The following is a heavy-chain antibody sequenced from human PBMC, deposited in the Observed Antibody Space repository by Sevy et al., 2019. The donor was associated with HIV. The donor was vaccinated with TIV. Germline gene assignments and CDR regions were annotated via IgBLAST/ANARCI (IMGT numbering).Heavy chain of an antibody. J-gene: IGHJ3*02. CDR3: ARGANTVVNPSFAFDI. D-gene: IGHD2-15*01. Sequence: ASVKVSCKASGYTFTGYYMHWVRQAPGQGLEWMGWINPNSGGTNYAQKFQGRVTMTRDTCISTAYMELSRLRSDDTAVYYCARGANTVVNPSFAFDIWGQGTMVTVSS. CDR1: GYTFTGYY. V-gene: IGHV1-2*02. CDR2: INPNSGGT.